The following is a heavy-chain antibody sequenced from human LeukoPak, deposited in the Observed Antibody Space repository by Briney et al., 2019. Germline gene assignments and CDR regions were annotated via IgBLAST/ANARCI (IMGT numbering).Heavy chain of an antibody. CDR3: ARDPRVYYYYGMDV. Sequence: SMKVSCKASGGTFSSYAISWVRQAPGQGLEWMGGIIPIFGTANYAQKFQGRVTITADESTSTAYMELSSLRSEDTAVYYCARDPRVYYYYGMDVWGQGTTVTVSS. CDR2: IIPIFGTA. CDR1: GGTFSSYA. V-gene: IGHV1-69*13. J-gene: IGHJ6*02. D-gene: IGHD6-13*01.